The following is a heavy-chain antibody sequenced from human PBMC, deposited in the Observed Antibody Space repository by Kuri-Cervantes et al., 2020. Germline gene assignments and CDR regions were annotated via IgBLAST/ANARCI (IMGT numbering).Heavy chain of an antibody. Sequence: LSLICAASGFTFSSYEMNWVRQAPGKGLEWVSYISSSGSTIYYADSVKGRFTISRDNAKNSLYLQMNSLRAEDTAVYYCARDTGRYYYYMDVWGKGTTVTVSS. J-gene: IGHJ6*03. CDR1: GFTFSSYE. D-gene: IGHD2-8*02. CDR2: ISSSGSTI. CDR3: ARDTGRYYYYMDV. V-gene: IGHV3-48*03.